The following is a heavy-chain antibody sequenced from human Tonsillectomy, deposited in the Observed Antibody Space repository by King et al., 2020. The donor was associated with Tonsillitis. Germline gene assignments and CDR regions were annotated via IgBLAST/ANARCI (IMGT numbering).Heavy chain of an antibody. CDR2: VRNDGNNK. V-gene: IGHV3-30*02. D-gene: IGHD2-2*01. Sequence: VQLVESGGGVVQPGGSLRLSCAASGFTFSYYGMHWVRQAPGKGLEWVAFVRNDGNNKYYIDSVKDRFTISRDNSKDTLYLQMNSLRAEDTAVYFCAKYLLDAFDVWGQGTMVTVS. CDR3: AKYLLDAFDV. J-gene: IGHJ3*01. CDR1: GFTFSYYG.